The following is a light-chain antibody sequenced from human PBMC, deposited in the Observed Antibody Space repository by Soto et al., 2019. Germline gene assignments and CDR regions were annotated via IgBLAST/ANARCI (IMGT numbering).Light chain of an antibody. CDR2: DAS. J-gene: IGKJ2*01. Sequence: DIQMTQYPSTLSASVGDRVTITCRASQTISSSLAWYQHKPGKAPKLLIFDASTLQTGVPSRFSGGGCGTEFTLTITGLQPNDFATYYCQQHNDYTAVTFGQGTKLEIK. CDR1: QTISSS. V-gene: IGKV1-5*01. CDR3: QQHNDYTAVT.